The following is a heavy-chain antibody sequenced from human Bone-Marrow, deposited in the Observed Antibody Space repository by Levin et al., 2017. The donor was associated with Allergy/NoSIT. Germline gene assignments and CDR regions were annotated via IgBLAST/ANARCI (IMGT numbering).Heavy chain of an antibody. CDR3: ARTLGYCSGDGCYYYFDY. CDR1: NYSISSDFH. CDR2: IDQSGNT. J-gene: IGHJ4*02. V-gene: IGHV4-38-2*01. D-gene: IGHD2-15*01. Sequence: PSETLSLTCAVSNYSISSDFHRGWIRQPPGKGLEWIGSIDQSGNTYYNPSLKSRVTISVDTSKNQFSLRLTSVTAADTAVYYCARTLGYCSGDGCYYYFDYWPGNPGHRLL.